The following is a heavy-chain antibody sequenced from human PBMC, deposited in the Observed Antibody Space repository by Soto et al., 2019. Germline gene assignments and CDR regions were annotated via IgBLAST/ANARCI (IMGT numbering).Heavy chain of an antibody. V-gene: IGHV4-59*04. D-gene: IGHD1-26*01. CDR3: SRDPDSGSN. J-gene: IGHJ4*02. Sequence: SETLSLTCTVSGGSISSYYWSWIRQPPGKGLEWIGYIYYSGSTYYNPSLKSRVTISVDTSKNQFSLKLSSVTAADTAVYYCSRDPDSGSNWGQGTLVTVSS. CDR1: GGSISSYY. CDR2: IYYSGST.